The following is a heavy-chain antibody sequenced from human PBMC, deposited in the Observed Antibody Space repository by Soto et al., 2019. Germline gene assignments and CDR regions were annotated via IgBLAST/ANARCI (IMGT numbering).Heavy chain of an antibody. CDR2: IWYDGSNK. Sequence: QVQLVESGGGVVQPGRSLRLSCAASGLTFSSYGMHWVRQAPGKGLEWVAVIWYDGSNKYYADSVKGRFTISRDNSKNTLYLQMNSLRAEDTAVYYCARDAIYSSSWFDYWGQGTLVTVSS. CDR1: GLTFSSYG. CDR3: ARDAIYSSSWFDY. D-gene: IGHD6-13*01. V-gene: IGHV3-33*01. J-gene: IGHJ4*02.